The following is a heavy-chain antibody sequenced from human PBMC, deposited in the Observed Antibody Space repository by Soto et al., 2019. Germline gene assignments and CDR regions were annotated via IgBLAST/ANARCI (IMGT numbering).Heavy chain of an antibody. Sequence: RGSLRLYCAAPRFTLSNTWMSWARQAPGKGLEWVGRIKSKTDGGTTDYAAPVKGRFTISRDDSKNTLYLQMNSLKTEDTAVYYCTADPDSGHGERDSSGEGLDYWGEGT. CDR3: TADPDSGHGERDSSGEGLDY. CDR2: IKSKTDGGTT. J-gene: IGHJ4*02. D-gene: IGHD3-22*01. V-gene: IGHV3-15*01. CDR1: RFTLSNTW.